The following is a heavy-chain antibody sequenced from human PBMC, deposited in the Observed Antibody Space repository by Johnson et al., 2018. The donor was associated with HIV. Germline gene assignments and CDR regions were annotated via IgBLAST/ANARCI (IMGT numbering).Heavy chain of an antibody. V-gene: IGHV3-30*19. J-gene: IGHJ3*02. CDR3: ASDWGSRHAFDI. CDR2: IWYDGSNK. CDR1: GFTFSSYG. Sequence: QMQLVESGGGVVQPGRSLRLSCAASGFTFSSYGMHWVRQAPGKGLEWVAVIWYDGSNKYYADSVKGRFTISRDNSKNTLYLQMNSLRAEDTAVYYCASDWGSRHAFDIWGQGTMVTVSS. D-gene: IGHD7-27*01.